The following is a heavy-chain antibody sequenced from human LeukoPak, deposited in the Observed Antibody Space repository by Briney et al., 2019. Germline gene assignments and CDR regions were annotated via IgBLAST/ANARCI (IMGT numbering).Heavy chain of an antibody. J-gene: IGHJ4*02. CDR2: ISAYNGNT. CDR1: GYTFTSYG. Sequence: GASVKVSCKASGYTFTSYGISWVRQAPGQGLEWMGWISAYNGNTNYAQKLQGRVTMTTDTSTSTAYMELRSLRSDDTAVYYCARDGPQLDYYGSGSHDYWGQGTLVTVSS. CDR3: ARDGPQLDYYGSGSHDY. V-gene: IGHV1-18*01. D-gene: IGHD3-10*01.